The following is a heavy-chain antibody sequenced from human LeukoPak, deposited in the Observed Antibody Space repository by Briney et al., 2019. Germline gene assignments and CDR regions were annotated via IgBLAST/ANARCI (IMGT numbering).Heavy chain of an antibody. V-gene: IGHV3-66*01. J-gene: IGHJ4*02. D-gene: IGHD1-26*01. CDR2: IYSGGST. Sequence: GGSLRLSCAASGFTVSSNYMSWVRQAPGKGLEWVSVIYSGGSTYYADSVKGRFTISRDNSENTLYLQMNSLRAEDTAVYYCASSGSYYVLDYWGQGTLVTVSS. CDR1: GFTVSSNY. CDR3: ASSGSYYVLDY.